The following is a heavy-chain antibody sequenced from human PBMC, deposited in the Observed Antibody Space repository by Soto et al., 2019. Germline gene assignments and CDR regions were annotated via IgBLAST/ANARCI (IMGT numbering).Heavy chain of an antibody. D-gene: IGHD2-2*01. Sequence: GGSLRLSCVASGFTFSTHAMSWVRQVPGKGLEWVLTISGSGGNIYYGESVKGRFTISRDDPKNTLYLDMNSLRVEDTAVYHCAKDPPWTVGPLAMDVWGQGTTVTVSS. CDR3: AKDPPWTVGPLAMDV. J-gene: IGHJ6*02. CDR2: ISGSGGNI. CDR1: GFTFSTHA. V-gene: IGHV3-23*01.